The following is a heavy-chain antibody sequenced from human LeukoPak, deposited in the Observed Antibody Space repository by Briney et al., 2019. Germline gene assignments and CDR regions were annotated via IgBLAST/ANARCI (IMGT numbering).Heavy chain of an antibody. CDR2: IYTTGST. CDR1: GGSISSGGYY. CDR3: ARGGSGSYGGGFDS. V-gene: IGHV4-61*02. J-gene: IGHJ4*02. D-gene: IGHD1-26*01. Sequence: SETLSLTCTVSGGSISSGGYYWSWIRQPAGKGLEWIGRIYTTGSTNYNPSLKSRVTISVDTSKNQFSLKLSSVTAVDTAVYYCARGGSGSYGGGFDSWGQGTLVTVSS.